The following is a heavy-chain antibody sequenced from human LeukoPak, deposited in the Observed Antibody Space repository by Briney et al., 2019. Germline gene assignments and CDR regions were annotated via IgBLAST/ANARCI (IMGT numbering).Heavy chain of an antibody. CDR1: GYTFTSYY. J-gene: IGHJ4*02. D-gene: IGHD3-22*01. CDR2: INPSGGST. CDR3: ARGVYYYDSSGYYKIDY. V-gene: IGHV1-46*01. Sequence: GASVKVSCKASGYTFTSYYMHWVRQAPGQGLEWMGIINPSGGSTSYAQKFQGRVTMTRDTSTSTVYMELSSLRSEDTAVYCCARGVYYYDSSGYYKIDYWGQGTLVTVSS.